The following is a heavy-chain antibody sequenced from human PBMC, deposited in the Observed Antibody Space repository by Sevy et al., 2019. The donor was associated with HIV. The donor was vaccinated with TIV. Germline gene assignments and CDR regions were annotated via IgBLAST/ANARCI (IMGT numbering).Heavy chain of an antibody. CDR3: ARLRVIASAPYYFDY. CDR1: GLIFSDYY. CDR2: ISSGNTYT. J-gene: IGHJ4*02. Sequence: GGSLRLSCAASGLIFSDYYMGWVRQAPGKGLEWVADISSGNTYTNYADSVKGRFTISGDNAKKSRYLQMNTLRAEDTAVYYCARLRVIASAPYYFDYWGQGALVTVSS. D-gene: IGHD2-21*01. V-gene: IGHV3-11*06.